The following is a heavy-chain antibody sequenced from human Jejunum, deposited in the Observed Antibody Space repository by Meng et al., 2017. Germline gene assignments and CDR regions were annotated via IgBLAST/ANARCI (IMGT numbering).Heavy chain of an antibody. Sequence: GESLKISCKGSGFTFANYWIGWVRQMPGKGLEWMGIIYPGDSTTKYSSSFQGQVTISADKSISTAFLQWSSLKASDTGMYYCAKLRYCSGASCYTPSDYWGHGKLVNGAS. V-gene: IGHV5-51*01. J-gene: IGHJ4*03. CDR2: IYPGDSTT. CDR3: AKLRYCSGASCYTPSDY. CDR1: GFTFANYW. D-gene: IGHD2-2*02.